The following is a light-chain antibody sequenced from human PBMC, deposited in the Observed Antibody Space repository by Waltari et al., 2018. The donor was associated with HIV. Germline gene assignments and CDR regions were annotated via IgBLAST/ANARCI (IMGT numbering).Light chain of an antibody. CDR3: QHRYNWPRT. J-gene: IGKJ1*01. CDR1: QSVNYY. Sequence: EIVLTQSPATLSLSPGERATLSCRASQSVNYYLVWYQQKPGQAPRLHIYEASKRATGIPARFSGSGSGTDFTLTISSLEPEDFAVYYCQHRYNWPRTFGQGTKVEIK. CDR2: EAS. V-gene: IGKV3-11*01.